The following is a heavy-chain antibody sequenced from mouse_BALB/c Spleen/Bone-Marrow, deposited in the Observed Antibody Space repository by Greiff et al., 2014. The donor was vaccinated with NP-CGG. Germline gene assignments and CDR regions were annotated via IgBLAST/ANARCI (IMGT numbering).Heavy chain of an antibody. V-gene: IGHV2-2*02. CDR1: GFSLTSYG. CDR3: ARNYYGSSYWYFDV. Sequence: VKLVESGPGLVQPSQSLSITCTVSGFSLTSYGVHWVRQSPGKGLEWLGVIWSGGSTDYNAAFISRLSISKDNSKSQVFFKMNSLQANDTVIYYCARNYYGSSYWYFDVWGAGTTVTVSS. D-gene: IGHD1-1*01. J-gene: IGHJ1*01. CDR2: IWSGGST.